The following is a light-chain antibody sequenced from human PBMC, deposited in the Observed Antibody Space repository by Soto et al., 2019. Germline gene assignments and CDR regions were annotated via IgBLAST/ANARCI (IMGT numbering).Light chain of an antibody. Sequence: QSVLTQPSSVSGGPGQSIAIFLPRNNSDVGGYSYVSWYQQQPGKAPKLVISDVSNRPSGVSDRFSGSKSGNTASLTISGLQTEDEADYYCASYTTSSTYVFGTGTKVTVL. CDR1: NSDVGGYSY. CDR2: DVS. V-gene: IGLV2-14*01. J-gene: IGLJ1*01. CDR3: ASYTTSSTYV.